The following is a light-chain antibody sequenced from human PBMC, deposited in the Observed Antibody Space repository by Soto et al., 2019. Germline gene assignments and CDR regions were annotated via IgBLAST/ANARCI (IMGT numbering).Light chain of an antibody. J-gene: IGLJ2*01. Sequence: QSVLTQSPSASASLGASVKLTCTLTSGHSSYAIAWHQQQPEKGPRYLMKINSDGSHSKGDGIPDRFSGSSSGAERYLTISSLHSEDEADYYCQTWGTGIVVFGGGTKLTVL. V-gene: IGLV4-69*01. CDR3: QTWGTGIVV. CDR2: INSDGSH. CDR1: SGHSSYA.